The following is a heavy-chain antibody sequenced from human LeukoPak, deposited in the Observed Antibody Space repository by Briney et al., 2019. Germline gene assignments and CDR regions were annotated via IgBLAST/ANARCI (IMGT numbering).Heavy chain of an antibody. CDR1: GGSISSYY. V-gene: IGHV4-59*01. CDR2: IYYSGST. CDR3: ARGAGGYYDSSGYYFTAPYYFDY. Sequence: PSETLSLTCTVSGGSISSYYWSWIRQPPGKGLGWIGYIYYSGSTNYNPSLKSRVTISVDTSKNQFSLKLSSVTAADTAVYYCARGAGGYYDSSGYYFTAPYYFDYWGQGTLVTVSS. J-gene: IGHJ4*02. D-gene: IGHD3-22*01.